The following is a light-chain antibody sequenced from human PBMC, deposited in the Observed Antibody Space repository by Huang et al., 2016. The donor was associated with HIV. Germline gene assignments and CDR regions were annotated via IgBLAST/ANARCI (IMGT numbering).Light chain of an antibody. V-gene: IGKV3-15*01. CDR3: QQYDNWPLT. CDR1: LSVGTK. J-gene: IGKJ4*01. Sequence: ERVMTQSPATVSLSPGERATLSCRARLSVGTKLAWYQQRPGQAPRLLIHGASTRATGIPARFSGGGSGAEFTLTISSLQSEDFAVYYCQQYDNWPLTFGGGTKVQIK. CDR2: GAS.